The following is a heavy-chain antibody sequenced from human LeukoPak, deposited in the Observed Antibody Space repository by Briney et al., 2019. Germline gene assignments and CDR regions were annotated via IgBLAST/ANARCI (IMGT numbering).Heavy chain of an antibody. Sequence: GASVKVSCKASGYTFIDYYMHWVRQAPGQGLEWMGRINPSSGGTNYAQKFQGRVTMTRDTSISTAYMELSSLRSEDTAVYYCARARRMVGATTHHYYFDYWGQGTLVTVSS. CDR2: INPSSGGT. CDR3: ARARRMVGATTHHYYFDY. V-gene: IGHV1-2*06. D-gene: IGHD1-26*01. J-gene: IGHJ4*02. CDR1: GYTFIDYY.